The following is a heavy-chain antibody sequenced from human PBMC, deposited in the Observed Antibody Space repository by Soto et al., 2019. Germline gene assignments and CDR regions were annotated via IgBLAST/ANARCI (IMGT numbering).Heavy chain of an antibody. CDR3: ASASHVAVAGQYYYYYYMDV. Sequence: ASVKVSCKASGYNFTSYAMHWVRQAPGQRLEWMGWINAGNGNTKYSQKFQGRVTITRDTSASTAYMELSSLISEDTAVYYCASASHVAVAGQYYYYYYMDVWGKGTTVTVSS. J-gene: IGHJ6*03. V-gene: IGHV1-3*01. D-gene: IGHD6-19*01. CDR2: INAGNGNT. CDR1: GYNFTSYA.